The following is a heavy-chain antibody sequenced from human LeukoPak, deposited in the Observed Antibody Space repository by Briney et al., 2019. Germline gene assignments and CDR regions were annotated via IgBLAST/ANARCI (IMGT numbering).Heavy chain of an antibody. V-gene: IGHV3-30-3*01. Sequence: GGSLRLSCAASGFIFSSYAMHWVRQAPGKGLEWVAVISYDGSNKYYADSVKGRFTISRDNSKNTLYLQMNSLRAEDTAVYYCARDLPAGEYYDFWSGIFDYWGQGTLVTVSS. CDR2: ISYDGSNK. CDR3: ARDLPAGEYYDFWSGIFDY. D-gene: IGHD3-3*01. CDR1: GFIFSSYA. J-gene: IGHJ4*02.